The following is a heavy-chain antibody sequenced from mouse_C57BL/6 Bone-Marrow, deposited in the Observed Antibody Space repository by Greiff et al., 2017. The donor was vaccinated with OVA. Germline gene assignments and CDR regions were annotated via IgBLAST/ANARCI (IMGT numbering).Heavy chain of an antibody. V-gene: IGHV1-26*01. CDR1: GYTFTDYY. J-gene: IGHJ4*01. CDR2: INPNNGGT. D-gene: IGHD2-3*01. Sequence: VQLQQSGPELVKPGASVKISCKASGYTFTDYYMNWVKQSHGKSLEWIGDINPNNGGTSYNQKFKGKATLTVDKSSSTAYMELRSLTSEDSAVYYCARSGYYTYYAMDYWGQGTSVTVSS. CDR3: ARSGYYTYYAMDY.